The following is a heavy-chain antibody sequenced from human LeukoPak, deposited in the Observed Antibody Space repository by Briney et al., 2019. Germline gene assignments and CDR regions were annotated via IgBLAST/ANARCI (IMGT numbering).Heavy chain of an antibody. J-gene: IGHJ4*02. CDR2: ISGSGGST. D-gene: IGHD6-13*01. V-gene: IGHV3-23*01. CDR3: ARSGIAAAGGYRDIDY. CDR1: GFTFSSYA. Sequence: GGSLRLSCAASGFTFSSYAMSWVRQAPGKGLEWVSAISGSGGSTYYADSVKGRFTISRDNAKNSLYLQMNSLRAEDTAVYYCARSGIAAAGGYRDIDYWGQGTLVTVSS.